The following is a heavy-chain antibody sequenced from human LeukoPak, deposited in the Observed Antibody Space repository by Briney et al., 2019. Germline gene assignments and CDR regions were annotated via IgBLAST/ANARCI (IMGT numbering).Heavy chain of an antibody. V-gene: IGHV1-46*01. CDR3: ARDQEGFDY. J-gene: IGHJ4*02. Sequence: ASVKVSCKASGYTFTSNYIHWVRQAPGQGLEWMGMIYPRDGSTSYAQKFQGRVTVSRDTSTSTVHMELSGLRSEDTAVYYCARDQEGFDYWGQGTLVTVSS. CDR2: IYPRDGST. CDR1: GYTFTSNY.